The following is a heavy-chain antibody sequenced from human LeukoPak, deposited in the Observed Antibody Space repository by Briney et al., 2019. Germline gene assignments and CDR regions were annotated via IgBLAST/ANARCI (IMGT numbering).Heavy chain of an antibody. CDR1: GYTFTGYY. Sequence: SVKVSCKASGYTFTGYYMHWVRQAPGQALEWMGWINPNIVGTNYAQKFQGRVTITRDTSISTAYMELSRLGSDDTAVYYCTRLMVATPPDWGQGTLVTVSS. J-gene: IGHJ4*02. CDR3: TRLMVATPPD. V-gene: IGHV1-2*02. CDR2: INPNIVGT. D-gene: IGHD5-12*01.